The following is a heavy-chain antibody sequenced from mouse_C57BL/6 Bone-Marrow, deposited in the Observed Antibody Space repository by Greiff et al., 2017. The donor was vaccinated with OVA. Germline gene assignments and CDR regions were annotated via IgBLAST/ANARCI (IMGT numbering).Heavy chain of an antibody. V-gene: IGHV14-4*01. CDR1: GFNIKDDY. CDR3: TTWLQR. J-gene: IGHJ3*01. D-gene: IGHD2-2*01. Sequence: VQLQQSGAELVRPGASVKLSCTASGFNIKDDYMHWVKQRPEQGLEWIGWIDPENGDTEYASKFQGQGTITAHTSANTAYLKLRYLTAGDTAVCYCTTWLQRWGQGTLVTVSA. CDR2: IDPENGDT.